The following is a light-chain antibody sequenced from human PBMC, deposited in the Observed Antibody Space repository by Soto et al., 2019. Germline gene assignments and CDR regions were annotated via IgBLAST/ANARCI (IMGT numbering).Light chain of an antibody. CDR2: GAS. J-gene: IGKJ1*01. CDR1: QSVSSN. V-gene: IGKV3-15*01. CDR3: QKYNNWPPWT. Sequence: EIVMTQSPATLSVSPGERATLSCRASQSVSSNLAWYQQKPGQAPRLLIYGASTRATGIPARFSGSGSGTEFTLTISILQSEDFAVYYCQKYNNWPPWTFGQGTKVEIK.